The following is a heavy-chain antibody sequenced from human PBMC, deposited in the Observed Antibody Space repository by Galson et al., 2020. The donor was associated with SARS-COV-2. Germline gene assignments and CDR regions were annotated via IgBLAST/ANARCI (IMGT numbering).Heavy chain of an antibody. CDR2: ISSSSSYI. CDR3: ARDLEGAHFGESVASSFDY. V-gene: IGHV3-21*01. D-gene: IGHD3-10*01. J-gene: IGHJ4*02. CDR1: GFTFSSYS. Sequence: NSGGSLRLSCAASGFTFSSYSMNWVRQAPGKGLEWVSSISSSSSYIYYADSVKGRFTISRDNAKNSLYLQMNSLRAEDTAVYYCARDLEGAHFGESVASSFDYWGQGTLVTVSS.